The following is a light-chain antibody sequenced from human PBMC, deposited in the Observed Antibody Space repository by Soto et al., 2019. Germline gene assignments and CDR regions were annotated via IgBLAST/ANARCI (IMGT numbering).Light chain of an antibody. Sequence: QSALTQPPSASGSPGQSVTISCTGTSTDVGGYNFVSWYQQHPGKAPKLMIYEVSKRPSGVPDRFSGSKSGNTASLTVSGLQAEDEADYYRSSYGGSNNGVFGTGTKLTVL. CDR1: STDVGGYNF. V-gene: IGLV2-8*01. CDR2: EVS. CDR3: SSYGGSNNGV. J-gene: IGLJ1*01.